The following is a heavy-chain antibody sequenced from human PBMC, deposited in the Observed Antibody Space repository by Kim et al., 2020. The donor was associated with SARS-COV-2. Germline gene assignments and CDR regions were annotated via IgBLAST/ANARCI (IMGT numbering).Heavy chain of an antibody. Sequence: SYAPKFQGRVTMTRDTSTSTVYMELSSLRSEDTAVYYCAGEARPSYGMDVWGQGTTVTVSS. J-gene: IGHJ6*02. V-gene: IGHV1-46*03. D-gene: IGHD6-6*01. CDR3: AGEARPSYGMDV.